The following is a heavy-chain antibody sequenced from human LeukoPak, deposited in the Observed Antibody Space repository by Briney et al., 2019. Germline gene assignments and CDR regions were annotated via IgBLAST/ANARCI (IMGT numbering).Heavy chain of an antibody. CDR3: AKDKLEQRPYFFDY. CDR2: IYSGGST. V-gene: IGHV3-53*01. J-gene: IGHJ4*02. D-gene: IGHD1/OR15-1a*01. CDR1: GFTVSSNY. Sequence: GGSLRLSWAASGFTVSSNYMSWVRQAPGKGLEWVSVIYSGGSTYYADSVKGRFTISRDNSKNTLYLQMNSLRAEDTAVYYCAKDKLEQRPYFFDYWGQGTLVTVSS.